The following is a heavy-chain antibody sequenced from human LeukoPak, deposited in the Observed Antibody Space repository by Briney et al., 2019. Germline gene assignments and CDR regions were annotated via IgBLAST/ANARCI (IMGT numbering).Heavy chain of an antibody. V-gene: IGHV1-46*01. CDR1: GYTFTSYG. D-gene: IGHD1-26*01. CDR2: INPSGGST. CDR3: ARELVGATTITFDY. Sequence: ASVKVSCKASGYTFTSYGVSWVRQAPGQGLEWMGIINPSGGSTSYAQKFQGRVTMTRDTSTSTVYMELSSLRSEDTAVYYCARELVGATTITFDYWGQGTLVTVSS. J-gene: IGHJ4*02.